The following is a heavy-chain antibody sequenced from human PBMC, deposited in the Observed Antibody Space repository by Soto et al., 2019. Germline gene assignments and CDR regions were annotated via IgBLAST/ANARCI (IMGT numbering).Heavy chain of an antibody. Sequence: SETLSLTCAVYGGSFSGYYWSWIRQPPGKGLEWIGEINHSGSTSYNPSLKSRVTISVDTSKNQFSLKLSSVTAADTAVYYCARNLAVYDYVWGSYRYWYYFDYWGQGTLVTVSS. CDR1: GGSFSGYY. CDR3: ARNLAVYDYVWGSYRYWYYFDY. V-gene: IGHV4-34*01. D-gene: IGHD3-16*02. CDR2: INHSGST. J-gene: IGHJ4*02.